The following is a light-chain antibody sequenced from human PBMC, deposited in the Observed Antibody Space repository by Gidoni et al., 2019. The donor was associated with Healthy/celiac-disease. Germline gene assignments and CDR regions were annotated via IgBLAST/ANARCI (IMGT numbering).Light chain of an antibody. CDR3: CSYAGSSTGV. J-gene: IGLJ3*02. CDR2: EGS. V-gene: IGLV2-23*01. CDR1: SSEVGSYNL. Sequence: QSALPQPASLSGSPGQSLSISGTGTSSEVGSYNLCSWYQQNPGKAPKLMIYEGSKRPSGFSKRGSGSKSGNTASLTISGLQAEDEDDYYCCSYAGSSTGVFGGGTKLTVL.